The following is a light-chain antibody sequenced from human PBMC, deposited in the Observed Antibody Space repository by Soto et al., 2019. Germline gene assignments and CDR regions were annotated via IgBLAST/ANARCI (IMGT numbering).Light chain of an antibody. CDR2: DVS. Sequence: QSARTQPASVSGSPGQSITISCTGTSSDVGGYNYVSWYQQHPGKAPKLMIYDVSNRPSGVSNRFSGSKSGNTAFLTISGLPAEDEADYYCSSYTSSSTLVVFGGGTKVTVL. J-gene: IGLJ2*01. CDR1: SSDVGGYNY. V-gene: IGLV2-14*01. CDR3: SSYTSSSTLVV.